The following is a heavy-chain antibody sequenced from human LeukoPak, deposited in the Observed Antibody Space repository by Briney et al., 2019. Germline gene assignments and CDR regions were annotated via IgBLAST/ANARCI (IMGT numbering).Heavy chain of an antibody. CDR3: ASIGSGYYLPNDAFDI. Sequence: PGGSLRLSCAASGFTFDDYAMHWVRQAPGKGLEWVAFIRYDGSNKYYADSVKGRFTISRDNSKNTLYLQMNSLRAEDTAVYYCASIGSGYYLPNDAFDIWGQGTMVTVSS. V-gene: IGHV3-30*02. CDR1: GFTFDDYA. D-gene: IGHD3-22*01. J-gene: IGHJ3*02. CDR2: IRYDGSNK.